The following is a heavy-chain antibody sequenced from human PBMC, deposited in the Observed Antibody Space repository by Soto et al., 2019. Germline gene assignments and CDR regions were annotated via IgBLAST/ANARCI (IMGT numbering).Heavy chain of an antibody. V-gene: IGHV4-59*02. CDR1: GASVSTGY. CDR3: ARSYNDGTGFAVDP. CDR2: MYFGGSF. D-gene: IGHD3-22*01. Sequence: QTQLQESGPGLVKPSETLSLTCTVSGASVSTGYWSWLRQPPGKGLEWIGFMYFGGSFNYNPSLTSRVTISVDTSKNQFSLKVTSVTAADTAVYYCARSYNDGTGFAVDPWGQGTLVTVSS. J-gene: IGHJ5*02.